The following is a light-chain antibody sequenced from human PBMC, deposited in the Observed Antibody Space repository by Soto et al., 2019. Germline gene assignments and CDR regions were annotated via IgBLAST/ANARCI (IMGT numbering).Light chain of an antibody. V-gene: IGKV1-39*01. CDR1: QDINVY. J-gene: IGKJ2*01. CDR2: SAS. Sequence: DIQMTQSPSSVSASIGDTVTITCRASQDINVYLNWYEQKPGEVPKLXIYSASSLPSGVPSRFTGSGSETDFTLTIRSLQPEDFATDYCQHGYVAPYNFGQGTQVDIK. CDR3: QHGYVAPYN.